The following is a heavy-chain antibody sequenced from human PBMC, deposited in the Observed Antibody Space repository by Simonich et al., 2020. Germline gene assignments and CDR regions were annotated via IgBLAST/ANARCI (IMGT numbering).Heavy chain of an antibody. CDR3: ARCGLVNYDILTGYHNWFDP. J-gene: IGHJ5*02. D-gene: IGHD3-9*01. CDR2: INHSGST. CDR1: GGSFSGYY. Sequence: QVQLQQWGAGLLKPSETLSLTCAVYGGSFSGYYWSWTRQPPGKGLEWIGEINHSGSTNNNHAIRSRVTRSVDPPKNQFSRKLSSVTAADTAVYYCARCGLVNYDILTGYHNWFDPWGQGTLVTVSS. V-gene: IGHV4-34*01.